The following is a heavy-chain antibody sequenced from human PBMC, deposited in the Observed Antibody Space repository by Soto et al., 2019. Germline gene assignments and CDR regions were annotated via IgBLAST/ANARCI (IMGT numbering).Heavy chain of an antibody. J-gene: IGHJ5*02. CDR1: GYTFFTYD. Sequence: QVHLVQSGVEVKTPGASVKVSCQASGYTFFTYDISWVRQAPGQGLEWMGWISTYSGDTKYAQKCQGRVTMTTDTSTTTAYLELRSLRSDDTAVYYCARHHGPTTSENWFDPWGQVILVTVSS. V-gene: IGHV1-18*01. CDR2: ISTYSGDT. D-gene: IGHD5-12*01. CDR3: ARHHGPTTSENWFDP.